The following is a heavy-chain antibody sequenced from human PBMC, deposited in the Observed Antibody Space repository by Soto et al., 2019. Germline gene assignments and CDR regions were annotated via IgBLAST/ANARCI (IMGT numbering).Heavy chain of an antibody. Sequence: QVQLVQSGAEVKKPGDSVQVSCKASGYTFTNYGINWVRQAPGQGLEWMGWINTYNGNTNFAQRLQGRVTMTTEASTSTAYMELRSLRSDDTAVYYCARGSSPVDFDYWGQGTLVTVSS. V-gene: IGHV1-18*01. J-gene: IGHJ4*02. CDR2: INTYNGNT. CDR1: GYTFTNYG. CDR3: ARGSSPVDFDY. D-gene: IGHD6-13*01.